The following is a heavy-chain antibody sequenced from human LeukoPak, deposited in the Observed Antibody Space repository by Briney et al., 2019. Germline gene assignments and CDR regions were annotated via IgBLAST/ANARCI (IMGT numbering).Heavy chain of an antibody. CDR1: GFTFSSYG. V-gene: IGHV3-30*02. Sequence: GGSLRPSCAASGFTFSSYGMHWVRQAPGKGLEWVAFIRYDGSNKYYADSVKGRFTISRDNSKNTLYLQMNSLRAEDTAVYYCATEAPLCSSTSCYGPNWFDPWGQGTLVTVSS. D-gene: IGHD2-2*01. J-gene: IGHJ5*02. CDR2: IRYDGSNK. CDR3: ATEAPLCSSTSCYGPNWFDP.